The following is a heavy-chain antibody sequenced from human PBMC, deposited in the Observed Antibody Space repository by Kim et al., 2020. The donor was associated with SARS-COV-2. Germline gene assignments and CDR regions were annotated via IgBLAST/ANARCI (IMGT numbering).Heavy chain of an antibody. D-gene: IGHD3-10*01. CDR3: ATSGSGSYYYYGMDV. Sequence: DSVKGRFTISRDNSKNTLYLQMNSLRAKDTAVYYCATSGSGSYYYYGMDVWGQGTTVTVSS. J-gene: IGHJ6*02. V-gene: IGHV3-30*03.